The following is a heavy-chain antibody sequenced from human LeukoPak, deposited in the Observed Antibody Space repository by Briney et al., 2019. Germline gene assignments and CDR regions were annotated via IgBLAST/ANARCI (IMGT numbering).Heavy chain of an antibody. CDR1: GFTFSSYA. Sequence: GRSLRLSCAASGFTFSSYAMHWVRQAPGKGLEWVAVISYDGSNKYYADSVKGRFTISRDNSKNTLYLQMISLRAEDTAVYYCASRDSSSSWTPLADYWGQGTLVTVSS. CDR3: ASRDSSSSWTPLADY. V-gene: IGHV3-30-3*01. CDR2: ISYDGSNK. J-gene: IGHJ4*02. D-gene: IGHD6-13*01.